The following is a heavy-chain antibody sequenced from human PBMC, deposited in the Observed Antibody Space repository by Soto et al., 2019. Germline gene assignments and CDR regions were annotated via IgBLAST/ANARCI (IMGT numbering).Heavy chain of an antibody. CDR3: ARRAVGATTNNWFDP. J-gene: IGHJ5*02. CDR2: INHSGST. V-gene: IGHV4-34*01. Sequence: QVQLQQWGAGLLKPSETLSLTCAVYGGSFSGYYWSWIRQPPGKGLEWIGEINHSGSTNYNPSLKSRVTLSVDTSKNQFSLKLDSVTGAETAVYYCARRAVGATTNNWFDPWGQGTLVTVSS. D-gene: IGHD1-26*01. CDR1: GGSFSGYY.